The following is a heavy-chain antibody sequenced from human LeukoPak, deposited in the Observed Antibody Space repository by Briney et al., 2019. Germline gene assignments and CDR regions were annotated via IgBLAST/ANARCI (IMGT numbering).Heavy chain of an antibody. CDR2: IYYSGST. V-gene: IGHV4-59*08. CDR3: ARAARYYGDRYFDY. CDR1: GGSISNYY. D-gene: IGHD4-17*01. Sequence: SETLSLTCAVSGGSISNYYWSWIRQPPGKGLEWIGYIYYSGSTNYNPSLKSRATISVDTSKNQFSLKLSSVTAADTAVYYCARAARYYGDRYFDYWGQGTLVTVSS. J-gene: IGHJ4*02.